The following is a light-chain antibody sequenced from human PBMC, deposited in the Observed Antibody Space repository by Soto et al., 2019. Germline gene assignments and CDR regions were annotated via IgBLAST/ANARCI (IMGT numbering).Light chain of an antibody. CDR2: AAS. Sequence: DIQMTQSQSSLSASVGDRVTITCRASQSISSLLNWYQQKPGKAPNLLIYAASNLQSGVPSRFSGSGSGTDFTLTISSLQPEDFATYYCQQSYSTPRTFGQGTKADI. J-gene: IGKJ1*01. CDR1: QSISSL. CDR3: QQSYSTPRT. V-gene: IGKV1-39*01.